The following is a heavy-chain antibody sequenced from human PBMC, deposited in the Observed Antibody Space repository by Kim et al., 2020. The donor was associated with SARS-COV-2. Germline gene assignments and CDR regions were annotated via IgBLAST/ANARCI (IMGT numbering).Heavy chain of an antibody. V-gene: IGHV3-48*04. Sequence: GGSLRLSCAASGFTFSSYSMNWVRQAPGKGLEWVSYISSSSSTIYYADSVKGRFTISRDNAKNSLYLQMNSLRAEDTAVYYCGLGGGVWFGELFPHWGNWFDPWGQGTLVTVSS. CDR2: ISSSSSTI. J-gene: IGHJ5*02. CDR1: GFTFSSYS. D-gene: IGHD3-10*01. CDR3: GLGGGVWFGELFPHWGNWFDP.